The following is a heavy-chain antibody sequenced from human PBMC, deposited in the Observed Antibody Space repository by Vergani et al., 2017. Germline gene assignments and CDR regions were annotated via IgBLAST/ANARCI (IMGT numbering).Heavy chain of an antibody. V-gene: IGHV1-45*02. Sequence: QMQRVQSGAEVKKTGSSVKASCKASGDTSTYRYLHWVRQAPGQALEWLGWITPFNGNTNNAQKFQDRVTITRDRSMSTAYMELSSLRSEDTAMYYCALAESSTSCINXVCITPETGSWFDPWGQGTLVTVSS. CDR1: GDTSTYRY. CDR3: ALAESSTSCINXVCITPETGSWFDP. J-gene: IGHJ5*02. CDR2: ITPFNGNT. D-gene: IGHD2-2*01.